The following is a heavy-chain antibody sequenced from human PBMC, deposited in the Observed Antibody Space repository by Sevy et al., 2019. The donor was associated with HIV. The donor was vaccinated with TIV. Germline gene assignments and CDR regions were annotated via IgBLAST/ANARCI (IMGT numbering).Heavy chain of an antibody. V-gene: IGHV4-30-2*06. CDR1: GDSISGGTYS. J-gene: IGHJ4*02. D-gene: IGHD4-17*01. Sequence: SETLSLTCAVSGDSISGGTYSWNWIRQSPGEGLEWIGYILHSGHTYYNPSLKSRVTISVDTAKNQFSLKVKSVTAADTAVYYCARDGGTLTSPGYFDYWGQGTLVTVSS. CDR2: ILHSGHT. CDR3: ARDGGTLTSPGYFDY.